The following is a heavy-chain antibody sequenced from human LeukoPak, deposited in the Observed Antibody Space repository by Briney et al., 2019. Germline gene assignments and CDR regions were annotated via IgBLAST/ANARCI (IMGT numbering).Heavy chain of an antibody. J-gene: IGHJ6*02. Sequence: KPSETLSLTCAVSGGPISSGGYSWSWIRQPPGKGLEWIWYIYHSGSTYYNPSLKSRVTISVDRSKNQFSLKLSSVTAADTAVYYCARGASWRDYYYGMDVWGQGTTVTVSS. D-gene: IGHD3-3*01. CDR2: IYHSGST. CDR1: GGPISSGGYS. CDR3: ARGASWRDYYYGMDV. V-gene: IGHV4-30-2*01.